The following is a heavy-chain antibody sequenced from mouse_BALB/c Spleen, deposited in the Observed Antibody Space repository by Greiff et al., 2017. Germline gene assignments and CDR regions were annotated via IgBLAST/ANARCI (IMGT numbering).Heavy chain of an antibody. CDR2: ISSGSSTI. CDR3: ARGDDGYYEVMDY. J-gene: IGHJ4*01. Sequence: EVQRVESGGGLVQPGGSRKLSCAASGFTFSSFGMHWVRQAPEKGLEWVAYISSGSSTIYYADTVKGRFTISRDNPKNTLFLQMTSLRSEDTAMYYCARGDDGYYEVMDYWGQGTSVTVSS. D-gene: IGHD2-3*01. CDR1: GFTFSSFG. V-gene: IGHV5-17*02.